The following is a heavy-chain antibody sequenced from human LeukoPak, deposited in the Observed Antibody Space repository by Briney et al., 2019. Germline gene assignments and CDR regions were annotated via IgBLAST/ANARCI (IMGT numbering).Heavy chain of an antibody. D-gene: IGHD5-12*01. CDR2: IYPNSGGT. CDR3: ARDGRGWLQVDY. Sequence: ASVKVSCKASGYTFTSYGISWVRQAPGQGLEWMGWIYPNSGGTNYAQKFQGRVTMTRDTSISTAYTELSSLRSDDTAVYYCARDGRGWLQVDYWGQGTLVTASS. V-gene: IGHV1-2*02. J-gene: IGHJ4*02. CDR1: GYTFTSYG.